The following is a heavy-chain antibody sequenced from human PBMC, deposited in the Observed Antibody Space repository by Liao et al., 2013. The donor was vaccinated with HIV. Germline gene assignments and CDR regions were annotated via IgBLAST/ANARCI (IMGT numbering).Heavy chain of an antibody. J-gene: IGHJ1*01. D-gene: IGHD4-11*01. CDR2: IYTSGST. Sequence: QVHLQESGPGLVKPSQTLSLTCTVSGGSISSGGYYWSWIRQPAGKGLEWLGRIYTSGSTNYNPSLKSRVTISIDTSTNRLSLKLSSVTAADTAVYYCARATHPYSNGEYFLVLGPRAPWSPSPQ. CDR3: ARATHPYSNGEYFLV. V-gene: IGHV4-61*02. CDR1: GGSISSGGYY.